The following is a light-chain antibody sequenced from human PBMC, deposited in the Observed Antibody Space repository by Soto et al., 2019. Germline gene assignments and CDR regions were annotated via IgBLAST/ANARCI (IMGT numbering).Light chain of an antibody. V-gene: IGKV1-17*01. Sequence: DIQMTQSPSSLSASVGDRVTITCRASQGIRNDLGWYQKKPGKAPKGLIYAASSLRSGVPSRFSGSGSATEFSLTSSSLQPEDVASYYYLQHNSFPLTFGQGTKVDIK. CDR2: AAS. J-gene: IGKJ1*01. CDR1: QGIRND. CDR3: LQHNSFPLT.